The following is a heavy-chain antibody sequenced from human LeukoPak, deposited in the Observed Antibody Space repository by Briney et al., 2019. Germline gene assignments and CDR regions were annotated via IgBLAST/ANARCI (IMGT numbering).Heavy chain of an antibody. CDR3: ARGLGDYNTDWFPVSGY. Sequence: ASVSVSSAASGDTFTTDDMTWGGEAAGQGGGGRGGMNPDIGDTAYAQKFQGRVTITSETSISTACIERSSLGSEDTAMYYCARGLGDYNTDWFPVSGYWGPGTPVTVSP. CDR1: GDTFTTDD. J-gene: IGHJ4*02. CDR2: MNPDIGDT. V-gene: IGHV1-8*01. D-gene: IGHD3-9*01.